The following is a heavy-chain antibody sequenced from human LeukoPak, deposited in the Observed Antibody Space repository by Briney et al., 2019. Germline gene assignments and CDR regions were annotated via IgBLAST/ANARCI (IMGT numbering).Heavy chain of an antibody. CDR1: GFTFSDYY. Sequence: GGSLRLSCAASGFTFSDYYMSWIRQAPGKGLEWVSYISSSGSTIYYADSVKGRFTISRDNAKNSLYLQMNSLRAEDTAVYYCARVGVRRTITMVRGVLVDYWGQGTLVTVYS. CDR2: ISSSGSTI. V-gene: IGHV3-11*01. J-gene: IGHJ4*02. D-gene: IGHD3-10*01. CDR3: ARVGVRRTITMVRGVLVDY.